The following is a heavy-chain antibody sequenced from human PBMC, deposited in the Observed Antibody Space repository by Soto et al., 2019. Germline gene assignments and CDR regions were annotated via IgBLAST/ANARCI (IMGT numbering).Heavy chain of an antibody. CDR3: ARDLWGYCGTDCYPLDV. CDR1: GSSISGYY. Sequence: PSEPLSLTCTVSGSSISGYYWSWIRQPPGKGLEWIGYMYNTGSTVYNPSFKSRVTISVDTSKNQFSRKLNSVTAADTAVYYCARDLWGYCGTDCYPLDVWGQGTTVXVS. CDR2: MYNTGST. V-gene: IGHV4-59*01. J-gene: IGHJ6*02. D-gene: IGHD2-21*02.